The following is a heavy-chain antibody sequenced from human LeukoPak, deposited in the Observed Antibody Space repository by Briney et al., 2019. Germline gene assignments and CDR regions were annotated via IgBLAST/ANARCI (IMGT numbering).Heavy chain of an antibody. CDR3: ARVYGGSYSDSAFDI. CDR2: NGNT. Sequence: ASVKVSCMASGYTFTSHTIAWVRQAPGQGLEWLGYNGNTNYAQKVQGRVTMTTDTSTGTAYMELRSLRSDDTAVYYCARVYGGSYSDSAFDIWGQGTMVTVSS. CDR1: GYTFTSHT. J-gene: IGHJ3*02. D-gene: IGHD1-26*01. V-gene: IGHV1-18*01.